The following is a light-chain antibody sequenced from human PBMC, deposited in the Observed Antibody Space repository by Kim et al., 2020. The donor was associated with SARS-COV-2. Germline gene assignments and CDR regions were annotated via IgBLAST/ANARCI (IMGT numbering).Light chain of an antibody. V-gene: IGLV3-19*01. Sequence: VALGQTVMITCQGDSLRSYYASWYQQKPAQAPVLVIYGKNNRPSGFPDRFSGSSSGNTASLTITWAQAEDEADYYCNSRDSSGNPLFGGGTQLTVL. J-gene: IGLJ2*01. CDR3: NSRDSSGNPL. CDR1: SLRSYY. CDR2: GKN.